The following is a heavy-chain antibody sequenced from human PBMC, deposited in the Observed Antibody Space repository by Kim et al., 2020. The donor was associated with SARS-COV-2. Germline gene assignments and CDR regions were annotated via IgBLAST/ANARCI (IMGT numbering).Heavy chain of an antibody. J-gene: IGHJ4*02. CDR2: ISAYNGNT. CDR1: GYTFTSYG. D-gene: IGHD2-2*01. CDR3: ARKLYDGENCSSTSCYPFYADD. Sequence: ASVKVSCKASGYTFTSYGISWVRQAPGQGLEWMGWISAYNGNTNYAQKLQGRVTMTTDTSTSTAYMELRSLRSDDTAVYYCARKLYDGENCSSTSCYPFYADDWGQGALVTVSS. V-gene: IGHV1-18*04.